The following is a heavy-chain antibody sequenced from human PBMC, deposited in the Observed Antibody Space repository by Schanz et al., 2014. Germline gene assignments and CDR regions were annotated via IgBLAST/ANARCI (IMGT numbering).Heavy chain of an antibody. D-gene: IGHD3-10*01. CDR1: GFAFSSYS. CDR3: ARLPVGYGAGIWDV. J-gene: IGHJ6*02. CDR2: ISSSGSTI. Sequence: QLVGSGGGLIQPGGSLRLSCTASGFAFSSYSMNWVRQAPGKGLEWVSYISSSGSTIYYADSVKGRFTISRDNAKKCLFRQMNSLRVEDTAVYYCARLPVGYGAGIWDVWGQGTPVTVSS. V-gene: IGHV3-48*01.